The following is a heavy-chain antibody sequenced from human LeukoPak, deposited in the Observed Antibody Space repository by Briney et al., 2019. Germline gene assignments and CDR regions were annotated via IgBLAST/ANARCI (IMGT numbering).Heavy chain of an antibody. V-gene: IGHV1-58*02. CDR1: GFTFTSSA. Sequence: GASVKVSCKASGFTFTSSAMQWVRQARGQRLKWIGWIVFGSGNTNHAQKFQERVTITRDMSISTAYMEMSSLRSEDTAVYYCAADMIADDAFDIWGQGTMVTVSS. D-gene: IGHD3-22*01. CDR2: IVFGSGNT. CDR3: AADMIADDAFDI. J-gene: IGHJ3*02.